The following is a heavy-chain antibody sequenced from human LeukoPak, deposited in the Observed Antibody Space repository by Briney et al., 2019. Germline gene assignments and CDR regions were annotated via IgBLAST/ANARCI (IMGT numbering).Heavy chain of an antibody. CDR3: AKAVTGDYYYGMDV. CDR1: GFTFSSYG. V-gene: IGHV3-30*18. CDR2: ISYDGSNK. D-gene: IGHD2-21*02. J-gene: IGHJ6*02. Sequence: PGGSLRLSCAASGFTFSSYGMHWVRQAPGKGLEWVAVISYDGSNKYYADSVKGRFTISRDNSKNTLYLQMNSLRAEDTAVYYCAKAVTGDYYYGMDVWGQGTTVTVSS.